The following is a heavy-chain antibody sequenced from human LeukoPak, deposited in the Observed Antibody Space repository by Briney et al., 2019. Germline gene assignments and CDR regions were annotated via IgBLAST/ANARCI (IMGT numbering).Heavy chain of an antibody. CDR1: GGSFSGYY. Sequence: SETLSLTCAVYGGSFSGYYWSWIRQPPGKGLEWIGEINHSGSTNYNPSLKSRVTISVDTSKNQFSLKLSSVTAADTAVYYCARIMWLVRGVYYYYYMDVWGKGTTVTVSS. V-gene: IGHV4-34*01. CDR2: INHSGST. CDR3: ARIMWLVRGVYYYYYMDV. D-gene: IGHD6-6*01. J-gene: IGHJ6*03.